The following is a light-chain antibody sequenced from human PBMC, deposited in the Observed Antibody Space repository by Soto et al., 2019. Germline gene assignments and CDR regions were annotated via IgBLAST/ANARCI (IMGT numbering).Light chain of an antibody. V-gene: IGKV1-5*01. Sequence: DIQVTQSPSTLSASVGDRVTITCGASQSIGTWLAWYQQKPGKAPKLLIFDASTLESGVPSRFSGSGSGTDFTLTISRLQPDDFGTYYCQQYSDSSGAFGQGTRVEIK. CDR3: QQYSDSSGA. CDR2: DAS. J-gene: IGKJ1*01. CDR1: QSIGTW.